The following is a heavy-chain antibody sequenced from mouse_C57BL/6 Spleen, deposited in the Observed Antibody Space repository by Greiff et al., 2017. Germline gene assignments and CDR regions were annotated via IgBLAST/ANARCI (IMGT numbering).Heavy chain of an antibody. CDR3: ARVPSNWDEGAWFAY. Sequence: EVQLQQSGPELVKPGASVKISCKASGYTFTDYYMNWVKQSHGKSLEWIGDINPNNGGTSYNQKFKGKATLTVDKSSSTAYMELRSLTSEDSAVYYCARVPSNWDEGAWFAYWGQGTLVTVSA. CDR1: GYTFTDYY. CDR2: INPNNGGT. J-gene: IGHJ3*01. D-gene: IGHD4-1*01. V-gene: IGHV1-26*01.